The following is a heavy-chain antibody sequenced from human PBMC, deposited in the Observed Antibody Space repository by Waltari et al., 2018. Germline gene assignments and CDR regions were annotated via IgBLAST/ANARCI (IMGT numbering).Heavy chain of an antibody. CDR2: ISYNARNI. V-gene: IGHV3-30*04. CDR1: QFPFSSSA. J-gene: IGHJ6*02. CDR3: ARDYCDRTNCHGMDV. Sequence: QVQLVESGGGVVQPGTSLRLSCAASQFPFSSSAMHWVRQAPGKGLEGVAVISYNARNIYYVDSVKGRFTISRDNSKKTLYLQMNSLRAEDTAAYYCARDYCDRTNCHGMDVWGQGTTVIVSS. D-gene: IGHD3-22*01.